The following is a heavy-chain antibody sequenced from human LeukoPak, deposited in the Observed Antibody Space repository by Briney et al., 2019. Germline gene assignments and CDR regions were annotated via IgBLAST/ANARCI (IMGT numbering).Heavy chain of an antibody. V-gene: IGHV3-21*01. CDR3: TRDRTRYCSSTSCLPHGFGY. Sequence: GGSLRLSCAASGFTVSSNYMSWVRQAPGKGLEWVSSISSSSSYIYYADSVKGRFTISRDNAKNSLYLQMNSLRAEDTAVYYCTRDRTRYCSSTSCLPHGFGYWGQGTLVTVSS. D-gene: IGHD2-2*01. CDR1: GFTVSSNY. CDR2: ISSSSSYI. J-gene: IGHJ4*02.